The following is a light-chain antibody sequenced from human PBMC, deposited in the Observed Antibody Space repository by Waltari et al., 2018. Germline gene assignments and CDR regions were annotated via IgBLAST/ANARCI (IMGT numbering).Light chain of an antibody. J-gene: IGLJ3*02. CDR2: EVT. CDR3: SSYSTTFTVL. V-gene: IGLV2-14*01. CDR1: SNDVGAHHH. Sequence: QSALTQPASVSGSLGQSISISCAGTSNDVGAHHHVFWYQKYPGRAPKPVIYEVTNRPSGISSRFSVSKSGNTASLTISGLQSEDEAEYFCSSYSTTFTVLFGGGTKVTV.